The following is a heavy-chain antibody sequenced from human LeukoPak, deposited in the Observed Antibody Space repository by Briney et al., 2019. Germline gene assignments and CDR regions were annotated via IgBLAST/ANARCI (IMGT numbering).Heavy chain of an antibody. J-gene: IGHJ4*02. CDR3: AKDQALSLSSSRALDY. V-gene: IGHV3-23*01. Sequence: GGSLRLSCVASGFTFSTYALSWVRQAPGKGLEWVSAISSSGGSPYYADSVNGRFTISRDKSKNTLYLQMNSLRAEDTALYYCAKDQALSLSSSRALDYWGQGTLVTVSS. CDR1: GFTFSTYA. CDR2: ISSSGGSP. D-gene: IGHD2-2*01.